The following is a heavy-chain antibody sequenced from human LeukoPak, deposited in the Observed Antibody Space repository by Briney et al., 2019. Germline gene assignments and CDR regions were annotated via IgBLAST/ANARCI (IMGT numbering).Heavy chain of an antibody. V-gene: IGHV3-23*01. J-gene: IGHJ4*02. D-gene: IGHD6-19*01. CDR1: GFTFSSYA. Sequence: GGSLRLSCAASGFTFSSYAMSWVRQAPGKGLEWVSAISGSGGSTYYADSVKGRFTISRDNSKNTPYLQMNSLRAEDTAVYYCAKVGSGWPTTSYDYWGQGTLVTVSS. CDR2: ISGSGGST. CDR3: AKVGSGWPTTSYDY.